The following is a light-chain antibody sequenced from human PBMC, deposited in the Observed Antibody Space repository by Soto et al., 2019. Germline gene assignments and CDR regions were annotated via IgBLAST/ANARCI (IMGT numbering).Light chain of an antibody. V-gene: IGKV3-11*01. Sequence: EIVLTHSPDTLSLSPWEIATLSCRASQSVNNYLAWYRQKPGQAPRLLGATGIAARFSVSGSATDFTLTISSLQPEDFAVYYCQQYNNWPPTIGQGTKVDIK. CDR1: QSVNNY. J-gene: IGKJ1*01. CDR3: QQYNNWPPT.